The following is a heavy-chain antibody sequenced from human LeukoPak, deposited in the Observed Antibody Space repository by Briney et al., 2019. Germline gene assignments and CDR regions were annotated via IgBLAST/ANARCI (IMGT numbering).Heavy chain of an antibody. Sequence: SETLSLTCAVSGGSISSHNWWSWVRQPPGKGLEWIGEISHSGNTNCNPSLQSRVTISVDTSKNQFSLKLSSVTAADTAVYYCARIQSRSGSYYNTWYFDYWGQGTLVSVSS. J-gene: IGHJ4*02. CDR2: ISHSGNT. D-gene: IGHD3-10*01. CDR3: ARIQSRSGSYYNTWYFDY. CDR1: GGSISSHNW. V-gene: IGHV4-4*02.